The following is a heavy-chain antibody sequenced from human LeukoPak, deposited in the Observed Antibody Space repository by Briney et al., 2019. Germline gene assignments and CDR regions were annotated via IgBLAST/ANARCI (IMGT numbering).Heavy chain of an antibody. CDR2: IGGSGDST. J-gene: IGHJ3*02. CDR3: AKDQVISGSEASDI. CDR1: GFTFSSYA. Sequence: PGGSLRLSCAASGFTFSSYAMSWVRQAPGKGLERVPGIGGSGDSTHYADSVKGRFTVSRDNSKNTLHLQMNTLRADDTAVYYCAKDQVISGSEASDIWGQGTMVTVSS. V-gene: IGHV3-23*01. D-gene: IGHD2-21*01.